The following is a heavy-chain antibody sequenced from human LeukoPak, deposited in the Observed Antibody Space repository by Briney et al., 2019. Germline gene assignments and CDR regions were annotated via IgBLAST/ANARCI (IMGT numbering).Heavy chain of an antibody. V-gene: IGHV3-48*03. CDR1: GFTFSSYE. D-gene: IGHD4-23*01. CDR2: IRNTGTII. CDR3: ARVDDYGGNDDAFDI. J-gene: IGHJ3*02. Sequence: GGSLRLSCVASGFTFSSYEMNWIRQAPGKGLEWISYIRNTGTIIFYADSVKGRFTISRDNTKNSLYLQMNSLTADDTALYYCARVDDYGGNDDAFDIWGQGKMVTVS.